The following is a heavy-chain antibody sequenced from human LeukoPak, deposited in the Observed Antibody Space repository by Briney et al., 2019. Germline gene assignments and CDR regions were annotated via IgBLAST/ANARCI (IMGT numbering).Heavy chain of an antibody. CDR3: ARDWGIAAAGTQDYYYGMDV. Sequence: GGSLRLSCAASGFTFSSYWLSWVRQAPGKGREWVANIKQVGSEKYYVDSVKGRFTISRDNAKNSLYLQMNSLRAEDTAVYYCARDWGIAAAGTQDYYYGMDVRGQGTTVTVSS. CDR1: GFTFSSYW. V-gene: IGHV3-7*01. D-gene: IGHD6-13*01. CDR2: IKQVGSEK. J-gene: IGHJ6*02.